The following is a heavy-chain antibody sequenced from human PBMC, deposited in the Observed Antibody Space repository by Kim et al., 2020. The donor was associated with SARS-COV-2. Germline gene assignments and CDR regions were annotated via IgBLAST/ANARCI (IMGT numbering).Heavy chain of an antibody. Sequence: GGSLRLSCAASGFTFTDYFMSWIRQAPGKGLEWVAYISSSGSTIFYADSVKGRFIISRDNAMNSLSLQMNSLRAEDTAVYYCARDIWHSGSEREPSWGQGTLVTVSS. CDR1: GFTFTDYF. D-gene: IGHD1-1*01. V-gene: IGHV3-11*04. CDR3: ARDIWHSGSEREPS. CDR2: ISSSGSTI. J-gene: IGHJ5*02.